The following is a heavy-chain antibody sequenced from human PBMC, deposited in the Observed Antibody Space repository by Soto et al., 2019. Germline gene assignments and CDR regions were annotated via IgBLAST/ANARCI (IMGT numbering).Heavy chain of an antibody. CDR1: GGSISSYY. CDR2: IYYSGST. CDR3: ARGSSGYDYPVDY. J-gene: IGHJ4*02. V-gene: IGHV4-59*01. Sequence: SETLSLTCTVSGGSISSYYWSWIQQPPGKGLEWIGYIYYSGSTNYNPSLKSRVTISVDTSKNQFSLKLSSVTAADTAVYYCARGSSGYDYPVDYWGQGTLVTVSS. D-gene: IGHD5-12*01.